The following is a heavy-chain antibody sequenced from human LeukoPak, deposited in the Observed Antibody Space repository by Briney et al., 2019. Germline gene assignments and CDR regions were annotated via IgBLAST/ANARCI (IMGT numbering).Heavy chain of an antibody. CDR2: ISGSGGST. Sequence: GGSLRLSCAASGFTFSSYAMSWVRQAPGKGLEWVSAISGSGGSTYYADSVKGRFTISRDNSKNTVYLQMNSLRAEDTAVYYCVKYGSTYYYGLGSLNWFDPWGQGTLVTVSS. V-gene: IGHV3-23*01. J-gene: IGHJ5*02. CDR3: VKYGSTYYYGLGSLNWFDP. D-gene: IGHD3-10*01. CDR1: GFTFSSYA.